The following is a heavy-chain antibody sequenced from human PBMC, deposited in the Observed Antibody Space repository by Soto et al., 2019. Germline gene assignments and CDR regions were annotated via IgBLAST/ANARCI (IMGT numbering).Heavy chain of an antibody. V-gene: IGHV4-31*03. CDR3: ARYPILVRLIYGMDV. D-gene: IGHD3-3*01. CDR1: GFSISSGGYY. CDR2: IYYSGST. Sequence: SETLSLTCTVSGFSISSGGYYWSWIRQQPGKGLEWIGYIYYSGSTYYNPSLKSRVTISVDASKNQFSLKLSSVTAADTAVYYCARYPILVRLIYGMDVWGQGTTVTVS. J-gene: IGHJ6*02.